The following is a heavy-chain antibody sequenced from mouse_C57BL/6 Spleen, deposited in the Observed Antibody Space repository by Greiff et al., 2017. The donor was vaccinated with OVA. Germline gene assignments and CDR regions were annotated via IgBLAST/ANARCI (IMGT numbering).Heavy chain of an antibody. CDR2: INPNYGAT. J-gene: IGHJ2*01. V-gene: IGHV1-39*01. CDR3: ARAIYGSSYFDY. D-gene: IGHD1-1*01. Sequence: VQLKESGPELVKPGASVKISCKASGYSFTDYNMNWVQQSNGKSLEWIGVINPNYGATSYNQKFKGKATLTVDQSSSTAYTQLNSLTSEDSAVEYCARAIYGSSYFDYWGQGTTLTVSS. CDR1: GYSFTDYN.